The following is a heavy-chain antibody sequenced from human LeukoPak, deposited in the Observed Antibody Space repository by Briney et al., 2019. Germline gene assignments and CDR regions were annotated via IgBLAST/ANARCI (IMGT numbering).Heavy chain of an antibody. CDR1: GGSFTDYY. D-gene: IGHD1-1*01. J-gene: IGHJ5*02. V-gene: IGHV4-34*01. CDR2: INHSGST. Sequence: SETLSLTCAGYGGSFTDYYWVWVRQTPGKGLEWIGEINHSGSTNYNPSLLSRLTISVDTSRNQVPLVLTTLPAADLAVDYCVRRCSWKGRWFGPGGGRTLVIVLS. CDR3: VRRCSWKGRWFGP.